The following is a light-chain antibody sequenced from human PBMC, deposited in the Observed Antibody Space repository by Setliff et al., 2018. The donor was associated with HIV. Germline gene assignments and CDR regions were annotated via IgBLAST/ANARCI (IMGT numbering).Light chain of an antibody. CDR2: DVS. J-gene: IGKJ4*01. Sequence: DIQMTQSPSYISASVGDRVTITCQASQDISDYLSWYQQKPGRAPKLLIYDVSNLETGVPSRFSGSGSVTDFTFSITSLQPEDSGTYYCQQYDDHPLTFGGGTKVDIK. CDR1: QDISDY. V-gene: IGKV1-33*01. CDR3: QQYDDHPLT.